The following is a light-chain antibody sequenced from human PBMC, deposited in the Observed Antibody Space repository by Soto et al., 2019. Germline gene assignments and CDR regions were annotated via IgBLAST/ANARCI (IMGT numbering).Light chain of an antibody. J-gene: IGKJ1*01. V-gene: IGKV1-5*01. CDR3: QQFDRYSWS. Sequence: DIPMTQSPSTLPASLGERVTITCRASQSFSNWLAWYQQKPGKAPRLLIYDVSSLESGVPSRFSGRASGTEFLLAISSLQPDDLATYYCQQFDRYSWSFGQGTPVE. CDR2: DVS. CDR1: QSFSNW.